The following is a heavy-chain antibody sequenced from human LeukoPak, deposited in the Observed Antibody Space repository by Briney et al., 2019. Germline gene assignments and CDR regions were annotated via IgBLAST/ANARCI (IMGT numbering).Heavy chain of an antibody. D-gene: IGHD3-3*01. J-gene: IGHJ6*03. CDR2: IIPIFGTA. CDR3: ARAIFGVAGGYYYYMDV. V-gene: IGHV1-69*13. Sequence: SVKVSCKASGGTFSSYAISWVRQAPGQGLEWMGGIIPIFGTANYAQKFQGRVTITADESTSTAYMELSSLRSEDTAVYYCARAIFGVAGGYYYYMDVWGKGTTVTVSS. CDR1: GGTFSSYA.